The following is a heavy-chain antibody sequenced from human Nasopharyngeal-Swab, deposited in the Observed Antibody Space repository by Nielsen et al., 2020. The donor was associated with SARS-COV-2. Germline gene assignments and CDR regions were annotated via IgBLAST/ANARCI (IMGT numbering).Heavy chain of an antibody. D-gene: IGHD6-13*01. J-gene: IGHJ3*02. Sequence: GESLKISCAASGFTFSSYAMSWVRQAPGKGLEWVSAISGSGGSTYYADSMKGRFTFSRDNSKNTLYLQMNSLRAEDTAVYYCAKTHESNSWSGAFDIWGQGTMVTVSS. CDR1: GFTFSSYA. CDR2: ISGSGGST. CDR3: AKTHESNSWSGAFDI. V-gene: IGHV3-23*01.